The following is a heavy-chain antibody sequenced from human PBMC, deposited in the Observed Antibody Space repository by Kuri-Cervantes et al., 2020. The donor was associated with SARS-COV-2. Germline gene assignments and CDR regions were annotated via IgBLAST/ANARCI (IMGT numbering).Heavy chain of an antibody. V-gene: IGHV4-30-4*01. J-gene: IGHJ4*02. CDR1: GSSISSGDYY. D-gene: IGHD3-22*01. CDR3: ASAHNYYDSSGHGFDY. Sequence: LRLSCTVSGSSISSGDYYWSWIRQPPGKGLEWIGYIYYSGSTYYNPSLKSRVTISVDTSKNQFSLKLSSVTAADTAVYYCASAHNYYDSSGHGFDYWGQGTLVTVSS. CDR2: IYYSGST.